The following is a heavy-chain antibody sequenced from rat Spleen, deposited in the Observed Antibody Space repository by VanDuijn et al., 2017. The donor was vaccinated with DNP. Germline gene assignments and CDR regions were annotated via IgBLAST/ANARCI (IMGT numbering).Heavy chain of an antibody. CDR2: INFDGGST. Sequence: EVQLVESGGGLVQPGRSLRLSCAASGFTFRNYGMAWVRQAPTKGLEWVAYINFDGGSTYYPDSVKGRFTISRDNAKSTLYLQMNSLRSEDTATYYCATGVYGGYEDWFAYWGQGTLVTVSS. CDR3: ATGVYGGYEDWFAY. D-gene: IGHD1-11*01. V-gene: IGHV5-27*01. CDR1: GFTFRNYG. J-gene: IGHJ3*01.